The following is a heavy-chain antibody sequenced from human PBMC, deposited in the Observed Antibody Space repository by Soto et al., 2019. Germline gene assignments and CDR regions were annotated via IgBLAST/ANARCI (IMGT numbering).Heavy chain of an antibody. J-gene: IGHJ5*02. D-gene: IGHD3-3*01. CDR3: AYCCERAEPFEWYYWFDP. CDR1: GFSLSTSGVG. Sequence: SGPTLVNPTQTLTLTCTFSGFSLSTSGVGVGWIRQPPGKALEWLALIYWNDDKRYSPSLKSRLTITKDTSKNQVVLTMTNMDRLVRAAYYCAYCCERAEPFEWYYWFDPWGQGTLVTVSS. V-gene: IGHV2-5*01. CDR2: IYWNDDK.